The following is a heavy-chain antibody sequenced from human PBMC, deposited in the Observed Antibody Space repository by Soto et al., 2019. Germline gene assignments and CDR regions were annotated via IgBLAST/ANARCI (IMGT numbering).Heavy chain of an antibody. CDR2: ISNSGTTV. CDR3: ARDPLPTDFGLGWDV. D-gene: IGHD4-17*01. V-gene: IGHV3-11*01. CDR1: NFIFSDYY. Sequence: QVQLVESGGGLVKPGGSLRLSCAASNFIFSDYYLSWIRQAPGKGLEWGSYISNSGTTVYYADSLKGRFTISRDNAKKSLYLQMNSLIAADTAVYYCARDPLPTDFGLGWDVWGQGTTVTVSS. J-gene: IGHJ6*02.